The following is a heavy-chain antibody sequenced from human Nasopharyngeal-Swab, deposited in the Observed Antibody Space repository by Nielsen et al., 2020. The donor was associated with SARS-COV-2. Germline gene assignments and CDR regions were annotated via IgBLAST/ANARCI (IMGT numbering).Heavy chain of an antibody. V-gene: IGHV3-21*01. J-gene: IGHJ6*02. CDR3: AKLTLDTPRPDV. Sequence: GESLKISCAASGFTFSSYSMNWVRQAPGKGLEWVSSISSSSSYIYYADSVKGRFTISRDNAKNSLYLQMNSLRAEDTAEYYCAKLTLDTPRPDVWGQGTTVTVSS. D-gene: IGHD5-18*01. CDR2: ISSSSSYI. CDR1: GFTFSSYS.